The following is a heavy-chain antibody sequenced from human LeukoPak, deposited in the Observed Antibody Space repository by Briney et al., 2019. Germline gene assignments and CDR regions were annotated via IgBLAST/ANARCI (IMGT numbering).Heavy chain of an antibody. J-gene: IGHJ5*02. D-gene: IGHD2-2*01. CDR1: GFPFSSYP. CDR2: ISGSGGST. CDR3: AKDRVRVVPAIKNWFDP. Sequence: GGPLSLSCAASGFPFSSYPMSWVRKPPGKGLEWVSAISGSGGSTYYADSVKGWFTISRDNSKNTLYLQMNSLRAEDTAVYYCAKDRVRVVPAIKNWFDPWGQGTLVTVSS. V-gene: IGHV3-23*01.